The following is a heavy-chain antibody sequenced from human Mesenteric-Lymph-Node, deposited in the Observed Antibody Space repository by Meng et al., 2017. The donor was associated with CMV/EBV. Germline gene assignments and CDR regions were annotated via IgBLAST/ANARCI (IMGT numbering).Heavy chain of an antibody. D-gene: IGHD5-12*01. CDR1: GFTFSSYE. V-gene: IGHV3-48*03. CDR2: ISSSGGTI. Sequence: GESLKISCAASGFTFSSYEMNWVRQAPGKGLEWVSYISSSGGTIYYADSVKGRFTISRDNAKGSLYLQMNSLRAEDTAVYYCARVGRLAGYDVVPDKWGQGTLVTVSS. J-gene: IGHJ4*02. CDR3: ARVGRLAGYDVVPDK.